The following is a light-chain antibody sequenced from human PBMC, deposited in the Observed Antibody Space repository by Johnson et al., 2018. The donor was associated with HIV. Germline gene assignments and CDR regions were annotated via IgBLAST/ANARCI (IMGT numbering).Light chain of an antibody. V-gene: IGLV1-51*01. CDR1: SSNIGNNY. CDR2: DNN. J-gene: IGLJ1*01. CDR3: GTWDSSLSAYV. Sequence: QSVLTQPPSVSAAPGQTVTISSSGSSSNIGNNYVSWYQQLPGTVPKLLIYDNNKRPSGIPDRFSGSKSGTSATLGITGLQTGDEADYYCGTWDSSLSAYVFGNGTKVNVL.